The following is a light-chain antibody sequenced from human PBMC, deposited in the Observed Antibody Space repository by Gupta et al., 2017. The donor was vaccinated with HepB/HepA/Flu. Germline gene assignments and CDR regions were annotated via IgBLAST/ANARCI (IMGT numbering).Light chain of an antibody. J-gene: IGKJ4*01. CDR2: LGS. CDR3: MQDLTAPFT. CDR1: QKLLSRNGSNY. V-gene: IGKV2-28*01. Sequence: DIEMPQSQVTLPVTPGEPASMSCRSSQKLLSRNGSNYVDWYLQKPGQSPQLLIYLGSIRASGVPDRFSGSGSGTDFTLTISRVEAEDFGVYYCMQDLTAPFTFGGGTRVEIK.